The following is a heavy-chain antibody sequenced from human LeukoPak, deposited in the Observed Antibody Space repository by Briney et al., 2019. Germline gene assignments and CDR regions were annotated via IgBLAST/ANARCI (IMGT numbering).Heavy chain of an antibody. Sequence: SETLSLTCTVSGGSISSSSYYWGWIRQPPGKGLEWIGTIYYSGSTYYNPSLKSRVTISVDTSKNQFSLKLSSVTAADTTVYYCARPLAAAGTLDAFDIWGQGTMVTVSS. CDR3: ARPLAAAGTLDAFDI. CDR1: GGSISSSSYY. D-gene: IGHD6-13*01. V-gene: IGHV4-39*07. CDR2: IYYSGST. J-gene: IGHJ3*02.